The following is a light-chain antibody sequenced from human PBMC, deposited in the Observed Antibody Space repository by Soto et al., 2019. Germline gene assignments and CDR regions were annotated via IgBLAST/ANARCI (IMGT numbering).Light chain of an antibody. CDR2: KAS. CDR3: QQYNSYCT. Sequence: IQLTQSPSTLSACIGDRVTLTCLASQTISDWLAWHQQKPGKAPKLLIYKASSLESGVPSRFSGSGSGTEFTLTISSLQPDDFATYYCQQYNSYCTFGQGTKVDI. V-gene: IGKV1-5*03. CDR1: QTISDW. J-gene: IGKJ1*01.